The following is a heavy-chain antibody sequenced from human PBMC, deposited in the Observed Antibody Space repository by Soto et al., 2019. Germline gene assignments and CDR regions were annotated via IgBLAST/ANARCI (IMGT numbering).Heavy chain of an antibody. D-gene: IGHD6-19*01. V-gene: IGHV6-1*01. Sequence: PSQTLSLTCAISGDSVSSNSAACNWIRQSPSRGLEWLGRTYYRSKWYNDYAVSVKSRITINPDTSKNQFSLQLNSVTPEDTAVYYCARDLRKGQWLAQAYSSYGMDVRGPGPTLTL. J-gene: IGHJ6*02. CDR1: GDSVSSNSAA. CDR2: TYYRSKWYN. CDR3: ARDLRKGQWLAQAYSSYGMDV.